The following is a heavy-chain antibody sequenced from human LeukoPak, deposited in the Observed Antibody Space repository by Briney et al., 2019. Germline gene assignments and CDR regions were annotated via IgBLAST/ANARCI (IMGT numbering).Heavy chain of an antibody. D-gene: IGHD4-23*01. CDR2: ISAYNGNT. J-gene: IGHJ4*02. Sequence: ASVKVSCKASGYTFTSYGNSWVRQAPGQGLEWMGWISAYNGNTNYAQKLQGRVTMTTDTSTSTAYMELRSLRSDDTAVYYCAIIYGGDQYFDYWGQGTLVTVSS. V-gene: IGHV1-18*01. CDR1: GYTFTSYG. CDR3: AIIYGGDQYFDY.